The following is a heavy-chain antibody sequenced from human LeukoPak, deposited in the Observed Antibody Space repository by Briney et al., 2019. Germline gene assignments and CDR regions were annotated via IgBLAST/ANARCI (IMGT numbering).Heavy chain of an antibody. CDR3: ARDIYDSSGYYYGPFDY. J-gene: IGHJ4*02. Sequence: PGGSLRLSCAASGFTFSSYWMHWGRQAPGKGLVWVSHINTDGSSTSYADSVKGRFTISRDNAKNTLYLQMNSLRAEDTAVYYCARDIYDSSGYYYGPFDYWGQGTLVTVSS. V-gene: IGHV3-74*01. CDR1: GFTFSSYW. D-gene: IGHD3-22*01. CDR2: INTDGSST.